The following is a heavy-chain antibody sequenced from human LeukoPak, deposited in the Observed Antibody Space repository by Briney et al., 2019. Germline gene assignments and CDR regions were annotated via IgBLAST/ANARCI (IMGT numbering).Heavy chain of an antibody. V-gene: IGHV4-30-2*01. Sequence: SQTLSLTCAVSGGSISSGGYSWSWIRQPPGKGLEWIGEINHSGSTNYNPSLKSRVTISVDTSKNQFSLKLSSVTAADTAVYYCARGIRITIFGVVIIRPYWFDPWGQGTLVTVSS. D-gene: IGHD3-3*01. CDR1: GGSISSGGYS. CDR3: ARGIRITIFGVVIIRPYWFDP. J-gene: IGHJ5*02. CDR2: INHSGST.